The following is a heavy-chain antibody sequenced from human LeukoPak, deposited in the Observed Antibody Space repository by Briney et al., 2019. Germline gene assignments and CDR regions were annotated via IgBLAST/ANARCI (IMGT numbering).Heavy chain of an antibody. CDR3: ARRYGLFGMDV. V-gene: IGHV3-66*01. CDR2: FYSGGST. Sequence: PGRSLRLSCAASGFTVSSNYMNWVRQAPGKGLEWVSVFYSGGSTYYADSVKGRFTISRDNSKNMVYLQMNSLRADDTAVYFCARRYGLFGMDVWGQGTTVTVSS. D-gene: IGHD3-10*01. CDR1: GFTVSSNY. J-gene: IGHJ6*02.